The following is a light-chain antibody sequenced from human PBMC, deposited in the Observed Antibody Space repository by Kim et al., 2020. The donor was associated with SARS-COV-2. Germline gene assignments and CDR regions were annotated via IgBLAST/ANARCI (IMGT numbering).Light chain of an antibody. J-gene: IGLJ3*02. V-gene: IGLV3-25*03. CDR2: EDT. CDR3: QSADSSDTFWV. CDR1: ALQKQY. Sequence: SYELTQPPSVSVSPGQTARITCSGDALQKQYVYWFQQKPGQAPVVVIYEDTERPSGIPERFSGSTSGTTVTLTISGVQAEDEADYYCQSADSSDTFWVFGGGTKLTVL.